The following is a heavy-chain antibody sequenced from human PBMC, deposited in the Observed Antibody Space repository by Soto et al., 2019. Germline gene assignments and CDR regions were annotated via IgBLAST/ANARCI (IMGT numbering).Heavy chain of an antibody. V-gene: IGHV4-59*08. Sequence: QVQLQESGPGLVKPSETLSLTCTVSGGSISSYYWSWIRQPPGKGLEWIGYIYYSGSTNYNPSPKSRVTISVDTSKNQFSLKLSSVTAADTAMYYCARTPLLWGQGTLVTVSS. CDR3: ARTPLL. D-gene: IGHD2-21*01. CDR2: IYYSGST. CDR1: GGSISSYY. J-gene: IGHJ4*02.